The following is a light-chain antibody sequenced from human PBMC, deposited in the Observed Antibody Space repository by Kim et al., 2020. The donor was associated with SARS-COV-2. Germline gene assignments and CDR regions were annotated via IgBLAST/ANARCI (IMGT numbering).Light chain of an antibody. CDR1: SGHSSYA. CDR2: PSGDGSH. J-gene: IGLJ3*02. Sequence: ASVQVTCTLSSGHSSYANAWHQQQTWKGPGYLMKPSGDGSHSKGEGTPARFAGSDSGDVRYLTIASRQSEDEADNNGQTWGTGIRVFGGGTQLTV. CDR3: QTWGTGIRV. V-gene: IGLV4-69*01.